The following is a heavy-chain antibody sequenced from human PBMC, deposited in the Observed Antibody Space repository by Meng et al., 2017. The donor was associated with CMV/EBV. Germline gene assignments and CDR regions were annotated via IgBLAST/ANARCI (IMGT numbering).Heavy chain of an antibody. Sequence: GESLKISCAASGFTFSDHYMDWVRQAPGKGLEWVGRTRNKANSYTTEYAASVKGRFTISRDDSKNSLYLQMNSLKTEDTAVYYCARVRGSYSLDYWGQGTLVTVSS. J-gene: IGHJ4*02. D-gene: IGHD1-26*01. V-gene: IGHV3-72*01. CDR1: GFTFSDHY. CDR3: ARVRGSYSLDY. CDR2: TRNKANSYTT.